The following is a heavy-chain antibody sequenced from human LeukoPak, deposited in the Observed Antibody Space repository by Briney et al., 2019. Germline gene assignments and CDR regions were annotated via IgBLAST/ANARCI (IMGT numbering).Heavy chain of an antibody. CDR2: INSDLSST. V-gene: IGHV3-74*01. Sequence: GGSLRLSCAASGFTFSSYAMSWVRQSPGKGLVWVSRINSDLSSTTYADSVKGRFTISRDNAKNTLYLQMNSLRVEDTAVYYCASTSGTYHFDPWGQGTLVTVSS. CDR3: ASTSGTYHFDP. J-gene: IGHJ5*02. D-gene: IGHD1-26*01. CDR1: GFTFSSYA.